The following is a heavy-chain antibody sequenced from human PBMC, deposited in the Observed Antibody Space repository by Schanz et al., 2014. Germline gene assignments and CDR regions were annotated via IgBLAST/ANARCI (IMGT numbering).Heavy chain of an antibody. D-gene: IGHD3-9*01. CDR3: AKDRAGSDILTALGN. Sequence: EVQLLESGGGLVQPGGSLRLSCAASGFTLSNHALSWVRQAPGKGLEWISDVSSYDTTVSYADSVKGRFTISRDNSKNTLYLQMNSLRAEDTAVYYCAKDRAGSDILTALGNWGQGTLVTGSS. J-gene: IGHJ4*02. CDR1: GFTLSNHA. V-gene: IGHV3-23*01. CDR2: VSSYDTTV.